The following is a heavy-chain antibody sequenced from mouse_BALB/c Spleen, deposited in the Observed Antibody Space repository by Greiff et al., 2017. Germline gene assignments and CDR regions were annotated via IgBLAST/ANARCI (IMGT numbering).Heavy chain of an antibody. V-gene: IGHV5-12-1*01. J-gene: IGHJ3*01. Sequence: EVQLVESGGGLVKPGGSLKLSCAASGFAFSSYDMSWVRQTPEKRLEWVAYISSGGGSTYYPDTVKGRFTISRDNAKNTLYLQMSSLKSEDTAMYYCARLGAWFAYWGQGTLVTVSA. CDR1: GFAFSSYD. CDR2: ISSGGGST. D-gene: IGHD4-1*01. CDR3: ARLGAWFAY.